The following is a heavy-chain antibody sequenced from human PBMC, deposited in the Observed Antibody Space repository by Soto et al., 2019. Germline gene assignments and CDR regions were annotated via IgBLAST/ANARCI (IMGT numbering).Heavy chain of an antibody. D-gene: IGHD3-22*01. CDR2: IIPIFGTA. CDR1: GGTFSSYA. V-gene: IGHV1-69*13. CDR3: ARDKVFGITMIVGRNWYFDL. Sequence: SSVKVSCKASGGTFSSYAISWVRQAPGQGLEWMGGIIPIFGTANYAQKFQGRVTITADESTSTAYMELSSLRSEDTAVYYCARDKVFGITMIVGRNWYFDLWGRGTLVTVSS. J-gene: IGHJ2*01.